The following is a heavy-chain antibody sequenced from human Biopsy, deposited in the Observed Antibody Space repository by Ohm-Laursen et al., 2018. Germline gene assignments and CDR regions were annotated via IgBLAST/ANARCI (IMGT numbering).Heavy chain of an antibody. J-gene: IGHJ4*02. CDR3: ASDHDNWNAKSYFDY. V-gene: IGHV3-7*01. CDR1: GITVSGNY. Sequence: SLRLSCTAFGITVSGNYMTWVRQAPGKGLEWVANINHDGGEKYFVDSVKGRFTISRDNSKNSLYLQMNSLRAEDTAVYYCASDHDNWNAKSYFDYWGQGTLVTVSS. D-gene: IGHD1-20*01. CDR2: INHDGGEK.